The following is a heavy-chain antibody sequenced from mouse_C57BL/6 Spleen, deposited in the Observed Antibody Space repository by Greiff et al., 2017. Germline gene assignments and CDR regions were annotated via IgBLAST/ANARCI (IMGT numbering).Heavy chain of an antibody. CDR1: GYTFTSYW. D-gene: IGHD2-14*01. V-gene: IGHV1-53*01. J-gene: IGHJ4*01. CDR3: AREGYPYYAMDY. CDR2: INPSNGGT. Sequence: QVQLQQPGTELVKPGASVKLSCKASGYTFTSYWMHWVKQRPGQGLEWIGNINPSNGGTNYNEKFKSKATLPVDKSSSTAYMQLSSLTSEDSAVYYCAREGYPYYAMDYWGQGTSVTVSS.